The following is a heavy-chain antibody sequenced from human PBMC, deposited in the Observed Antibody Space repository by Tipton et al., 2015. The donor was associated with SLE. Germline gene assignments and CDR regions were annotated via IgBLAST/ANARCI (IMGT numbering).Heavy chain of an antibody. D-gene: IGHD5-18*01. CDR3: ARDISAMVSGYFDL. CDR1: GGSFSGYY. CDR2: INHSGST. J-gene: IGHJ2*01. Sequence: TLSLTCAVYGGSFSGYYWSWIRQPPGKGLEWIGEINHSGSTNYNPSLKSRVTISVDTSKNQFSLKLSSVTAADTAVYYCARDISAMVSGYFDLWGRGTLVTVSS. V-gene: IGHV4-34*09.